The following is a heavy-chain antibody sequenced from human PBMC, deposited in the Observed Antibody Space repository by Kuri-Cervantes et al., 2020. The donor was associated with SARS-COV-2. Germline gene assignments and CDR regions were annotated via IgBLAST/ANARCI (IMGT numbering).Heavy chain of an antibody. J-gene: IGHJ4*02. Sequence: SETLSLTCTVSGGSISSYYWSWIRQPPGKGLEWIGYIYYSGCTNYNPSLKSRVTISVDTSKNQFSLKLSSVTAADTAVYYCARTASTVTTNPYRYYFDYWGQGTLVTVSS. CDR3: ARTASTVTTNPYRYYFDY. CDR1: GGSISSYY. D-gene: IGHD4-11*01. V-gene: IGHV4-59*12. CDR2: IYYSGCT.